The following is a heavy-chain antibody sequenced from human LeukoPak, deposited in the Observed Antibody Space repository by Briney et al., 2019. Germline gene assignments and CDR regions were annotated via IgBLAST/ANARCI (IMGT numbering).Heavy chain of an antibody. CDR1: GYTFTSYD. J-gene: IGHJ4*02. CDR2: MNPNSGNT. D-gene: IGHD2-2*01. CDR3: QLKRAGLALFDY. V-gene: IGHV1-8*01. Sequence: ASVKVSCKASGYTFTSYDINWVRQATGQGLEWMGWMNPNSGNTGYAQKFQGRVTKTRNTSINTAYMELSSLRSEDTAVYYCQLKRAGLALFDYWGQGTLVTVSS.